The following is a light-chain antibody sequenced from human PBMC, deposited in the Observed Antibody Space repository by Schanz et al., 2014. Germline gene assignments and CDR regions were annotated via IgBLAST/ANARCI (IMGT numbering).Light chain of an antibody. CDR3: CSYAGSDSWV. CDR1: SSDVGGYNY. V-gene: IGLV2-14*03. Sequence: QSALTQPASVSGSPGQSITISCNGTSSDVGGYNYVSWYQQHPGSAPKLVIYDVNKRPSGVSNRFSGSKSGNTASLTISGLQAEDEAGYYCCSYAGSDSWVFGGGTKLTVL. CDR2: DVN. J-gene: IGLJ3*02.